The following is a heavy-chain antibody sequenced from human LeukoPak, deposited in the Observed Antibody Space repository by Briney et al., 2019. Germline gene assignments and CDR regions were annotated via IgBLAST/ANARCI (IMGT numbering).Heavy chain of an antibody. J-gene: IGHJ4*02. CDR2: INDGGKII. D-gene: IGHD1-26*01. CDR3: AGGPQFSGSHGF. Sequence: GGSLRLSCEVSGFTFSNFEMAWVRQGPGMGLEWLAYINDGGKIIRYADTVRGRFTISRDSVKKSGFLQMNSLRVDDTAIYYCAGGPQFSGSHGFWGQGTLVTVSS. CDR1: GFTFSNFE. V-gene: IGHV3-48*03.